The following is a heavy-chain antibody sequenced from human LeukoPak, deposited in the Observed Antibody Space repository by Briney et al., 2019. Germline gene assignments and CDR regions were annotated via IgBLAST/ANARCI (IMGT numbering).Heavy chain of an antibody. Sequence: GGSLRLSCAASGFTFSSYGMHWVRQAPGKGLEWVAVIWYDGSNKYYADSVKGRFTISRDNSKNTLYLQMNSLRAEDTAVYYCARDGTYSISSLVYWGQGTLVTVSS. CDR2: IWYDGSNK. V-gene: IGHV3-33*08. CDR3: ARDGTYSISSLVY. D-gene: IGHD6-6*01. CDR1: GFTFSSYG. J-gene: IGHJ4*02.